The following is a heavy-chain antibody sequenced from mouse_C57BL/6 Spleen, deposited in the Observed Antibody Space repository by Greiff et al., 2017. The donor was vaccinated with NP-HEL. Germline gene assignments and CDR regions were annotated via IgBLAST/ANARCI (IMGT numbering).Heavy chain of an antibody. J-gene: IGHJ2*01. Sequence: VQLQQSGPELVKPGASVKISCKASGYAFSSSWMNWVKQRPGKGLEWIGRIYPGDGDTNYNGKFKGKATLTADKSSSTAYMQLSSLTSEDSAVYFCARGLRLHFDYLGQGTTLTVSS. CDR2: IYPGDGDT. D-gene: IGHD2-4*01. CDR3: ARGLRLHFDY. CDR1: GYAFSSSW. V-gene: IGHV1-82*01.